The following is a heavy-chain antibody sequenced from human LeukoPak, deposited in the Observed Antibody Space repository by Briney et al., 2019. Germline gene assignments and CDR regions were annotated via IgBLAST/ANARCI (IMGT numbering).Heavy chain of an antibody. V-gene: IGHV3-30*03. J-gene: IGHJ4*02. CDR3: ARDPPGTVSFDY. CDR2: ISYDGSNK. Sequence: PGGSLRLSCAASGFTSSSYGMHWVRQAPGKGLEWVAVISYDGSNKYYADSVKGRFTISRDNSKNTLYLQMNSLRAEDTAVYYCARDPPGTVSFDYWGQGTLVTVSS. CDR1: GFTSSSYG. D-gene: IGHD3/OR15-3a*01.